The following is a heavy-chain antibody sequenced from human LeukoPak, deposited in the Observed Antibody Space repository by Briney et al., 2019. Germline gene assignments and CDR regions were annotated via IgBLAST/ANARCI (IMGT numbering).Heavy chain of an antibody. D-gene: IGHD2-2*01. J-gene: IGHJ4*02. CDR3: ARDGRRYCSSTSCSYFDY. V-gene: IGHV3-30-3*01. CDR2: ISYDGSNK. Sequence: PGGSLRLSCAASGFTFSSYAMHWVRQAPGKGLEWVAVISYDGSNKYYADSVKGRFTISRDNSKNTLYLQMNSLRAEDTAVYYCARDGRRYCSSTSCSYFDYWGQGTLVTVSS. CDR1: GFTFSSYA.